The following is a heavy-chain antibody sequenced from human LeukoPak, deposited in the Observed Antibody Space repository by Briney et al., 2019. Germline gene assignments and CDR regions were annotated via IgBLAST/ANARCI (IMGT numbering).Heavy chain of an antibody. CDR3: ARDRVYDSSGYYYVPHAFDF. CDR1: GFTFSNYW. D-gene: IGHD3-22*01. CDR2: LDTDGSDT. V-gene: IGHV3-74*01. J-gene: IGHJ3*01. Sequence: LGGSLRLSCAASGFTFSNYWMHWVRQAPGKGLVWVSRLDTDGSDTSYADSVKGRFTISRDNAKNTLYLQMNNLRAEDTAVYYCARDRVYDSSGYYYVPHAFDFWGQGTMVTVSS.